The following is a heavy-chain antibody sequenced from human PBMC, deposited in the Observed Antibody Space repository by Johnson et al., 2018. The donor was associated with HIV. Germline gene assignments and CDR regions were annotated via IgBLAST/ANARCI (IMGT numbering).Heavy chain of an antibody. D-gene: IGHD7-27*01. CDR3: ASGDELGDDAFDI. Sequence: VQLVESGGGLVQPGGSLRLSCTASGFTFDDYGMSWVRQAPGKGLEWVSGINWNGGSTGYADSVKGRFTISRDNAKNSLYLQMNSLRAEDTALYYCASGDELGDDAFDIWGQGTMVTVSS. V-gene: IGHV3-20*04. CDR2: INWNGGST. J-gene: IGHJ3*02. CDR1: GFTFDDYG.